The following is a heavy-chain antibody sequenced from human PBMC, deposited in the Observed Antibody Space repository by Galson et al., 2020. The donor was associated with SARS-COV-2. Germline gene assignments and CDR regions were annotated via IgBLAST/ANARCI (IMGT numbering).Heavy chain of an antibody. D-gene: IGHD3-9*01. J-gene: IGHJ4*02. CDR2: IYYSESN. CDR1: GGSISSSSYY. CDR3: ARQILTGYYSFYYFDY. V-gene: IGHV4-39*01. Sequence: SETLSLTCTVSGGSISSSSYYWGWIRQPPGDGLEWIGSIYYSESNYYNPSLTSRVTMSVDTSKNQFSLKLSSVTAADTAVYYCARQILTGYYSFYYFDYWGQGTLVTVSS.